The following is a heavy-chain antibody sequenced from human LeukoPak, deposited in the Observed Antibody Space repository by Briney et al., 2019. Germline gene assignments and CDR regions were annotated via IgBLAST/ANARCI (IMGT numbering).Heavy chain of an antibody. Sequence: PGRSLRLSCAASGFTFSSYAMHWVRQAPGKGLEWVAVISYDGSNKYYADSVKGRFTISRDNSKNTLYLQMNSLRAEDTAVYYCARGDRATQYCSSTSCDAFDIWGQGTMVTVSS. D-gene: IGHD2-2*01. CDR3: ARGDRATQYCSSTSCDAFDI. V-gene: IGHV3-30-3*01. CDR1: GFTFSSYA. CDR2: ISYDGSNK. J-gene: IGHJ3*02.